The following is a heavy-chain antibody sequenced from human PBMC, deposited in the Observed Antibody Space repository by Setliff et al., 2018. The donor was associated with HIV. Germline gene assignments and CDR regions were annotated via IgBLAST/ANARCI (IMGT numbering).Heavy chain of an antibody. D-gene: IGHD2-2*01. CDR2: INHSGST. CDR3: ARGPRVVLVAGEGYYYMDV. J-gene: IGHJ6*03. V-gene: IGHV4-34*01. CDR1: GGSFSVYW. Sequence: SETLSLTCAVYGGSFSVYWWTWIRQPPGKGLEWIGEINHSGSTNYNPSLKSRVTISVDTSKNQFSLNLRSVTAADTAVYYCARGPRVVLVAGEGYYYMDVWGKGTTVTVSS.